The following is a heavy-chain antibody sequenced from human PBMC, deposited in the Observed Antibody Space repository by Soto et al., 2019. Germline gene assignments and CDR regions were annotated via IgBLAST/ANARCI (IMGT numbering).Heavy chain of an antibody. Sequence: SLRLSCAASGFTFSSYAMHWVRQAPGKGLEWVAVISYDGSNKYYADSVKGRFTISRDNSKNTLYLQMNSLRAEDTAVYYCAREDIVVVVAATPSAFDIWGQGTMVTV. D-gene: IGHD2-15*01. CDR3: AREDIVVVVAATPSAFDI. CDR1: GFTFSSYA. V-gene: IGHV3-30-3*01. J-gene: IGHJ3*02. CDR2: ISYDGSNK.